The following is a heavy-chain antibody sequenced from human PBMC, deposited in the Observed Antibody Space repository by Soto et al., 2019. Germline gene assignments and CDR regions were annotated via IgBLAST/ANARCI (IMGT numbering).Heavy chain of an antibody. V-gene: IGHV3-30*18. J-gene: IGHJ3*01. Sequence: PVGSLRLSCLASVLTFSKDYFHWFRRTPGKGLQWMAAISSGGTTKNYAESVKGRFFISRDNSRNTVFLHMNSVRDEDTALYYCEKDYIGSSNVLDVRGRGTVVNVSS. D-gene: IGHD2-2*01. CDR3: EKDYIGSSNVLDV. CDR2: ISSGGTTK. CDR1: VLTFSKDY.